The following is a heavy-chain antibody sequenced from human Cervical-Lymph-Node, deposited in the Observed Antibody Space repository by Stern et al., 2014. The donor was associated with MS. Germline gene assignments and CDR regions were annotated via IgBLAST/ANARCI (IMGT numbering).Heavy chain of an antibody. CDR2: GYYDGST. CDR1: GGSMKSRSYY. D-gene: IGHD2-2*01. Sequence: QVQLQESGPGLVKPSGTLSLTCTISGGSMKSRSYYWVWIRQPPGKGLEWIGSGYYDGSTYYNPSLTSRVTISEDTPKNQFPLQLSSATAADTAVYYCARSQDIVVVSAATVEGYYYFGMDVWGQGTTVTVSS. V-gene: IGHV4-39*01. J-gene: IGHJ6*02. CDR3: ARSQDIVVVSAATVEGYYYFGMDV.